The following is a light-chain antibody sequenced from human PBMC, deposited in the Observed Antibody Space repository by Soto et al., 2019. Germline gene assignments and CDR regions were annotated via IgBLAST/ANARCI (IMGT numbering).Light chain of an antibody. Sequence: EIVMTQSPATLSVSPGERATLSCRASQSLSSNLAWYQQKPGQAPRLLIYGASTRATGIPARFSGSGSGTEFPLTISSLQSEDFAVYYCQQYYDWPTFGQGTKVEIK. CDR2: GAS. CDR1: QSLSSN. CDR3: QQYYDWPT. V-gene: IGKV3-15*01. J-gene: IGKJ1*01.